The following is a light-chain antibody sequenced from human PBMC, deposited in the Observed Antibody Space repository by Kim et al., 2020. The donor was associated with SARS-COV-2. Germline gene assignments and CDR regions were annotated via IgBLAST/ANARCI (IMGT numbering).Light chain of an antibody. V-gene: IGKV1-39*01. Sequence: ASVGDRVTISCRASQKIINFLNWYQQKPGKAPNLLIFAASNLESGVPSRFSGSGSGAEFTLTISSLRPEDCATYYCQQSYSTPWTFGQGTKVDIK. J-gene: IGKJ1*01. CDR2: AAS. CDR1: QKIINF. CDR3: QQSYSTPWT.